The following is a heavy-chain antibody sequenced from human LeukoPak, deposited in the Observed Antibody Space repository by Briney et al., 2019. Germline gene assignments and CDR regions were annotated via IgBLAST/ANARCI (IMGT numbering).Heavy chain of an antibody. V-gene: IGHV3-23*01. CDR2: ISPRGGGT. CDR1: GFTFSNYG. Sequence: GGSLRLSCAASGFTFSNYGMNWVRQAPGKGLEWLSGISPRGGGTYYADSVKGRFTISRDNSKNTLYLQMNSLRAEDTAVYYCAKGVYSGSPRFDYWGQGTLVTVSS. CDR3: AKGVYSGSPRFDY. D-gene: IGHD1-26*01. J-gene: IGHJ4*02.